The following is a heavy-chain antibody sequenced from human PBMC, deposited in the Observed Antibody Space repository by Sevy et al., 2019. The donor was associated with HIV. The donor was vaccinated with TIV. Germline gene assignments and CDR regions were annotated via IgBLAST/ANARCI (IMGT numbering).Heavy chain of an antibody. Sequence: ASVKVSCKTSGYLFTDYGINWVRQAPGQGLEWMGWSSSANEFRNYSERFQARLIMTTDRFTTTSYMELTNLRSDDTAVYYCARDAVGARHFDFWGQGALVTVSS. CDR1: GYLFTDYG. V-gene: IGHV1-18*01. D-gene: IGHD1-26*01. CDR3: ARDAVGARHFDF. J-gene: IGHJ4*02. CDR2: SSSANEFR.